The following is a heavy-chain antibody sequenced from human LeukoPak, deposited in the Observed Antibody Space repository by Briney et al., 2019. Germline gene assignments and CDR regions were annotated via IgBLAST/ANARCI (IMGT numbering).Heavy chain of an antibody. J-gene: IGHJ4*02. V-gene: IGHV4-34*01. CDR3: ARGGPAMVRGAKSADY. CDR2: INHSGST. Sequence: SETLSLTCAVYGGSFSGYYWSWIRQPPGKGLEWIGEINHSGSTNYNPSLKSRVTISVDTSKNQFSLKLSSVTAADTAVYYCARGGPAMVRGAKSADYWGQGTLVTVSS. CDR1: GGSFSGYY. D-gene: IGHD3-10*01.